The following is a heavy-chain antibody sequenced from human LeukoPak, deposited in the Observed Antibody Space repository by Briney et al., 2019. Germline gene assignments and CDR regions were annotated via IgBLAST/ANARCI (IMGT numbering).Heavy chain of an antibody. D-gene: IGHD3-10*01. J-gene: IGHJ4*02. Sequence: GGSLRLFCAASGFTFSSYAMSWVRQAPGMRLEWVSTIGGSGGGIYYADSVKGRFTISRDNSQSTLYLQMNSLRAEDTAVYYCAKYRGFGDSYDSWGQGTLVTVSS. CDR2: IGGSGGGI. CDR1: GFTFSSYA. V-gene: IGHV3-23*01. CDR3: AKYRGFGDSYDS.